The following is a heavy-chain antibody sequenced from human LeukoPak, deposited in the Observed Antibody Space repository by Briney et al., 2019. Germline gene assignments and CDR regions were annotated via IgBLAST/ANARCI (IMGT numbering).Heavy chain of an antibody. CDR1: GFTFSDYY. J-gene: IGHJ4*02. CDR2: VYYSGTT. Sequence: GSLRLSCAASGFTFSDYYMSWIRQPPGKGLEWIGTVYYSGTTYYNPSLKSRVTISVDTSKNQFSVKLNSVTAADTAVYYCARENVVAAGTTLGMFDFWGQGALVTVSS. V-gene: IGHV4-38-2*02. CDR3: ARENVVAAGTTLGMFDF. D-gene: IGHD6-13*01.